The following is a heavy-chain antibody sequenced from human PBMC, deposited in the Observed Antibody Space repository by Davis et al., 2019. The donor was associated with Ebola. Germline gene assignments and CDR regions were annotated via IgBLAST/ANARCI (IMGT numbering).Heavy chain of an antibody. Sequence: SETLSLTCTVSGGSMSSYYWSWIRQPAGKGLEWIGSIYYSGSTYYNPSLKSRVTISVDTSKNQFSLKLSSVTAADTAVYYCARDGWYIQLGDYYYYYGMDVWGQGTTVTVSS. V-gene: IGHV4-59*01. D-gene: IGHD5-18*01. J-gene: IGHJ6*02. CDR1: GGSMSSYY. CDR3: ARDGWYIQLGDYYYYYGMDV. CDR2: IYYSGST.